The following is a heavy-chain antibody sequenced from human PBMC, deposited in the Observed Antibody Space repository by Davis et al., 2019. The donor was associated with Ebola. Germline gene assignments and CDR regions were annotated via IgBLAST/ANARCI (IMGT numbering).Heavy chain of an antibody. V-gene: IGHV3-30-3*01. D-gene: IGHD1-26*01. J-gene: IGHJ6*04. CDR1: GFTFSSYA. CDR2: KSYDGSNK. CDR3: ARDKRGSYSTMDV. Sequence: GESLKISCAASGFTFSSYAMHWVRQAPGKGLEWVAVKSYDGSNKYYADSVKGRFTISRDNSKNTLYLQMNSLKAEDTAVYYCARDKRGSYSTMDVWGKGTTVTVSS.